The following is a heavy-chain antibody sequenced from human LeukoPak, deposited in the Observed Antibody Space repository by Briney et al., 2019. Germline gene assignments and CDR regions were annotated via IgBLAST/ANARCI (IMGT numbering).Heavy chain of an antibody. CDR3: ARDGYYDFWSGYYGIYY. J-gene: IGHJ4*02. CDR1: GGSISSYY. V-gene: IGHV4-59*12. CDR2: IYYSGST. D-gene: IGHD3-3*01. Sequence: PSETLSLTCTVSGGSISSYYWSWIRQPPGKGLEWIGYIYYSGSTNYNPSLKSRVTISVDTSKNQFSLKLSSVTAADTAVYYCARDGYYDFWSGYYGIYYWGQGTLVTVSS.